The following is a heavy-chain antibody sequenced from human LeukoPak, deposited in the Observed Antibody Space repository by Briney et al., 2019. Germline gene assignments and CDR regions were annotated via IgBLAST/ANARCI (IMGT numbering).Heavy chain of an antibody. Sequence: GGSLRLSXAASGFTFSSYSMNWVRQTPGKGLEWVSSISSSSSYIYYADSVKGRFTISRDNAKNSLYLQMNSLRAEDTAVYYCARDHYDFWGYFDYWGQGTLVTVSS. V-gene: IGHV3-21*01. CDR2: ISSSSSYI. D-gene: IGHD3-3*01. J-gene: IGHJ4*02. CDR1: GFTFSSYS. CDR3: ARDHYDFWGYFDY.